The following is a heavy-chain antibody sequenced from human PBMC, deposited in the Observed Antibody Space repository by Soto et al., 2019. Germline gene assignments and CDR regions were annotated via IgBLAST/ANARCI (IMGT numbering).Heavy chain of an antibody. V-gene: IGHV1-3*01. CDR2: TNAGNGNT. Sequence: ASVKVSCKASGYTFTIYAMHWVLQAPGQRLEWMGWTNAGNGNTKYSQKFQGRVTITRDTSTSTAYMELSSLRSEDTAVYYCARAIGYCSGGSGQEKYYYYYYMDVWGKGTTVTVAS. CDR3: ARAIGYCSGGSGQEKYYYYYYMDV. J-gene: IGHJ6*03. D-gene: IGHD2-15*01. CDR1: GYTFTIYA.